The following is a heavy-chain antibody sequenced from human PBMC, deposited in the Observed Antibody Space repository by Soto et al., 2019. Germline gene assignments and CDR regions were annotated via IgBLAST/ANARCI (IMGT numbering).Heavy chain of an antibody. CDR1: GYTFTSYG. J-gene: IGHJ6*02. CDR3: ARYSLLWFGAPTRYYYYGMDV. Sequence: ASVKVSCKASGYTFTSYGISWVRQAPGQGLEWMGWISAYNGNTNYAQKLQGRVTMTTDTSTSTAYMELRSLRSDDTAVYYCARYSLLWFGAPTRYYYYGMDVWGQGTTVTVSS. V-gene: IGHV1-18*01. D-gene: IGHD3-10*01. CDR2: ISAYNGNT.